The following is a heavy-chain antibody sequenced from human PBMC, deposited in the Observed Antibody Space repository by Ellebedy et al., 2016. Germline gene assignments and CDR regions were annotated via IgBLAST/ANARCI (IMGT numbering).Heavy chain of an antibody. D-gene: IGHD3-16*01. CDR2: IYSGGST. CDR1: GFTVSSNY. J-gene: IGHJ4*02. V-gene: IGHV3-53*01. CDR3: AKDSAYRNGGSDY. Sequence: GGSLRLSCAASGFTVSSNYMSWVRQAPGKGLEWVSVIYSGGSTYYADSVKGRLTISRDNPKNTLYLQMNSLRADDTAVYYCAKDSAYRNGGSDYWGQGTLVTVSS.